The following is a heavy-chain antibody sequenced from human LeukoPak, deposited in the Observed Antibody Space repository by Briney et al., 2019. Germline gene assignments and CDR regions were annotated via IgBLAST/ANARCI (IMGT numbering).Heavy chain of an antibody. D-gene: IGHD6-6*01. CDR3: ARDDGSSPYDY. J-gene: IGHJ4*02. CDR2: IYSGGGT. V-gene: IGHV3-66*02. Sequence: GGSLRLSCAASGFTVSSNYMSWIRQAPGKGLEWVSVIYSGGGTYYAGSVEGRFTISRDNSKNTLYLQMNSLRAEDTAVYYCARDDGSSPYDYWGQGTLVTVSS. CDR1: GFTVSSNY.